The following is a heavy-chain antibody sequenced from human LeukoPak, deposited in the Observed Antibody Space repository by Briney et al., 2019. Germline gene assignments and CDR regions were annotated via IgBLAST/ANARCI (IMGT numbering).Heavy chain of an antibody. D-gene: IGHD3-22*01. CDR1: GGSFSGYY. Sequence: PSETLSLTCAVYGGSFSGYYWSWIRQPPGKGLEWIGEINHSGSTNYNPSLKSRVTISVDTSKNQFSLKLSSVTAADTAVYYCARDQDYYDSSGLAPFGYWGQGTLVTVSS. V-gene: IGHV4-34*01. CDR2: INHSGST. J-gene: IGHJ4*02. CDR3: ARDQDYYDSSGLAPFGY.